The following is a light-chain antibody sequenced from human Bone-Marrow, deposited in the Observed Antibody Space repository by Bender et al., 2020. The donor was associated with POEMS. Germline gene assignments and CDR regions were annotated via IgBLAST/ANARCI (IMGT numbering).Light chain of an antibody. J-gene: IGLJ2*01. CDR1: NIGTKG. CDR2: YDS. V-gene: IGLV3-21*04. Sequence: SYVLTQPPSVSVAPGKTARMTCGGENIGTKGVHWYQQKPGQAPVVVIYYDSDGTSGNPERFSGSNSGNTATLISSRVEAGDEADYYCQVWDSNSDHVVFGGGTKLTVL. CDR3: QVWDSNSDHVV.